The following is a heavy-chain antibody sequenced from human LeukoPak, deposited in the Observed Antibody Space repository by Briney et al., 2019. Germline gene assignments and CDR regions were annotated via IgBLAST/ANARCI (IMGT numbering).Heavy chain of an antibody. V-gene: IGHV4-39*01. CDR1: GGSISSRSYY. J-gene: IGHJ4*02. CDR2: MQSSGST. D-gene: IGHD5-24*01. Sequence: SETLSLTCTVSGGSISSRSYYWGWIRQPPGKGLEYIGSMQSSGSTYYHPSLRSRVTIFVDTSKNHFSLKLTSVTAADTAVYYCARHLSQGDGDKRGFDYWGQGTLVTVSS. CDR3: ARHLSQGDGDKRGFDY.